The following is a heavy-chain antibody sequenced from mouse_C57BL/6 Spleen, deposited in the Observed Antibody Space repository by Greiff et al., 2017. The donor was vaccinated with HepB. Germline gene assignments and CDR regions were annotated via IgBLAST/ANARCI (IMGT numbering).Heavy chain of an antibody. CDR2: IWSDGST. CDR1: GFSLTSYG. V-gene: IGHV2-6-1*01. D-gene: IGHD2-3*01. Sequence: VQLQESGPGLVAPSQSLSITCTVSGFSLTSYGVHWVRQPPGKGLEWLVVIWSDGSTTYNSALKSRLSISKDNSKSQVFLKMNSLQTDDTAMYYCARQGRRGDGYSHWYFDVWGTGTTVTVSS. CDR3: ARQGRRGDGYSHWYFDV. J-gene: IGHJ1*03.